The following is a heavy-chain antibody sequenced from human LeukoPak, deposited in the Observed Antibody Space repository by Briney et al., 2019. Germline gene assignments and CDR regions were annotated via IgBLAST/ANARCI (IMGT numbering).Heavy chain of an antibody. CDR1: GFTFSSYG. CDR2: IRYDGSNK. V-gene: IGHV3-30*02. D-gene: IGHD4-17*01. Sequence: GGSLRLSCAASGFTFSSYGMHWVRQAPGKGLEWVAFIRYDGSNKYYADSVKGRFTISRDNSKNTLYLQMNSLRAEDTAVYYCAKNPGYGDSKRGLDYWGQGTLLTVSS. J-gene: IGHJ4*02. CDR3: AKNPGYGDSKRGLDY.